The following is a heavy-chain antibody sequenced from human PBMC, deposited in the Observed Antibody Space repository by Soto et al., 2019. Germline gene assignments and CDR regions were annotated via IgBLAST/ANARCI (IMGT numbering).Heavy chain of an antibody. CDR3: ARLGQRSWYPLDYYYGMDV. V-gene: IGHV3-7*01. J-gene: IGHJ6*02. D-gene: IGHD6-13*01. CDR1: GFTFSSYW. CDR2: IKQDGSEK. Sequence: PEGSLRLSCAASGFTFSSYWMSWVRQAPGKGLEWVANIKQDGSEKYYVDSVKGRFTISRDNAKNSLYLQMNSLRAEDTAVYYCARLGQRSWYPLDYYYGMDVWGQGTTVTVSS.